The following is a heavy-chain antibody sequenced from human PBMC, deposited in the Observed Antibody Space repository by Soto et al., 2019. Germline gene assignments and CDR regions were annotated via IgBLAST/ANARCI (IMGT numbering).Heavy chain of an antibody. J-gene: IGHJ4*02. CDR2: ISAYNGST. D-gene: IGHD3-10*01. CDR1: GYTFTSYG. Sequence: VPLVQSGAEVKKPGASVKVSCKDSGYTFTSYGISWVRQAPRQGLEWIGWISAYNGSTNYAQKLQGRVTMTTDTSTSTAYMELRSLRSDDTAVYYCARGFAGDGSGSYAPGGYWGQGTLVIVSS. V-gene: IGHV1-18*01. CDR3: ARGFAGDGSGSYAPGGY.